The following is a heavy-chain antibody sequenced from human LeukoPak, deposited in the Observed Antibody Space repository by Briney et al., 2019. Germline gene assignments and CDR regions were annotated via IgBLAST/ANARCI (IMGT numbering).Heavy chain of an antibody. CDR1: GGSISPYY. CDR3: ARVKMSRDNVYYYYYLDV. CDR2: ILYSGST. D-gene: IGHD1-1*01. J-gene: IGHJ6*03. V-gene: IGHV4-59*01. Sequence: SETLSLTCTVSGGSISPYYWNWIRQPPGKGLEWIAHILYSGSTTYNPSLKSRVTISIDKSKNQCSLNLTSVTATDTAVYYCARVKMSRDNVYYYYYLDVWGKGTTVTVSS.